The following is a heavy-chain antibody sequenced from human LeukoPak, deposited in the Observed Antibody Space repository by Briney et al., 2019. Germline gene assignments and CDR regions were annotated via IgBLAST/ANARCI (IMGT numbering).Heavy chain of an antibody. CDR1: GGSISSSNYY. J-gene: IGHJ4*02. D-gene: IGHD3-10*01. V-gene: IGHV4-39*01. CDR2: IYQSGNT. CDR3: ARQIGALGFDY. Sequence: PSETLSLTCTVSGGSISSSNYYWGWIRQPPGKGLEWIGSIYQSGNTYYNPSLKSRVTIFVDTAKNQFSLRLNSVTAADTAVYYCARQIGALGFDYWGQGTLVTVSS.